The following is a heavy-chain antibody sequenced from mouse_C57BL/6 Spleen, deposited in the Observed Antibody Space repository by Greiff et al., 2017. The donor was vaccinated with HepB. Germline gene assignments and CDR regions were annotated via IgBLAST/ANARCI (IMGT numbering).Heavy chain of an antibody. Sequence: DVHLVESGGDLVKPGGSLKLSCAASGFSFSSYGMSWVSQTPDKRLEWVATISSGGSYTYYPDSVKGRFTISRDNAKNTLYLQMNSQKSEDAAMYYCAGHCYGSCYAMDYWGQGTSVTVSS. CDR2: ISSGGSYT. D-gene: IGHD1-1*01. CDR1: GFSFSSYG. J-gene: IGHJ4*01. V-gene: IGHV5-6*01. CDR3: AGHCYGSCYAMDY.